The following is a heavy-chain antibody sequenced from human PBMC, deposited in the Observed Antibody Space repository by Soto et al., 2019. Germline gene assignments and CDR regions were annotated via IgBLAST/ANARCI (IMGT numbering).Heavy chain of an antibody. J-gene: IGHJ4*02. D-gene: IGHD3-3*01. CDR3: ARVGDFWSGYSVGFDY. Sequence: SETLSLTCTVSGGSISSGDYYWSWIRQPPGKGLEWIGYIYYSGSTYYNPSLKSRVTISVDTSKNQFSLKLSSVTAADTAVYYCARVGDFWSGYSVGFDYWGQGTLVTVS. CDR1: GGSISSGDYY. CDR2: IYYSGST. V-gene: IGHV4-30-4*01.